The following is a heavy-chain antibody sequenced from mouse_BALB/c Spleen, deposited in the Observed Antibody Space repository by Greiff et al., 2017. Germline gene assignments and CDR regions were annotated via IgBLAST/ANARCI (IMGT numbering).Heavy chain of an antibody. CDR1: GFTFSSYG. Sequence: EVQRVESGGGLVQPGGSLKLSCAASGFTFSSYGMSWVRQTPDKRLELVATINSNGGSTYYPDSVKGRFTISRDNAKNTLYLRMSSLKSEDTAMYYCARGGYYYAMDYWGQGTSVTVSS. V-gene: IGHV5-6-3*01. J-gene: IGHJ4*01. CDR2: INSNGGST. CDR3: ARGGYYYAMDY.